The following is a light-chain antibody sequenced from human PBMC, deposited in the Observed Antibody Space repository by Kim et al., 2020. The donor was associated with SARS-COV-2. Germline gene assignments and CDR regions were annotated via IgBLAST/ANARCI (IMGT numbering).Light chain of an antibody. V-gene: IGKV1-33*01. CDR2: GAS. CDR3: QQYDNLPT. Sequence: DTQMTQSPSSLSASVGDRVTITCQASQDISNYLNWYQQKPGKAPKLLIYGASNLETGVPSRFSGSGSGTDFTFTISSLQPEDIATYYCQQYDNLPTFGGGTKVDIK. J-gene: IGKJ4*01. CDR1: QDISNY.